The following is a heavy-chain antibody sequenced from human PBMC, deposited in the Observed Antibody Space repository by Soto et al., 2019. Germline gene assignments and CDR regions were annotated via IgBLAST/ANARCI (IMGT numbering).Heavy chain of an antibody. CDR1: GYTFTGYD. V-gene: IGHV1-2*02. Sequence: ASVKVSCKASGYTFTGYDMHWVRQAPGQGLEWMGWINPNSGGTNYAQKFQGRVTMTRDTSISTAYMELSRLRSDDTAVYYCASGYCSSTSCEYYYYYGMDVWGQGTTVTVSS. CDR3: ASGYCSSTSCEYYYYYGMDV. J-gene: IGHJ6*02. CDR2: INPNSGGT. D-gene: IGHD2-2*03.